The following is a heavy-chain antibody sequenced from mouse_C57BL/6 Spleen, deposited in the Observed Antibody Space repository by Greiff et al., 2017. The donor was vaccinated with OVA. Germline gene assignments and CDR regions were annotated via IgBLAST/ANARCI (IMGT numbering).Heavy chain of an antibody. CDR2: IDPANGNT. CDR3: ARNYGSSLSWFDY. CDR1: GFNITNTY. V-gene: IGHV14-3*01. Sequence: EVQLQQSVAELVRPGASVKLSCTASGFNITNTYLHWVKQRPEQGLAWIGRIDPANGNTKYAPKFPGKATITVDTTSNTAYLQLSSLTSEDTAIYYCARNYGSSLSWFDYWGKGTLVTVSA. D-gene: IGHD1-1*01. J-gene: IGHJ3*01.